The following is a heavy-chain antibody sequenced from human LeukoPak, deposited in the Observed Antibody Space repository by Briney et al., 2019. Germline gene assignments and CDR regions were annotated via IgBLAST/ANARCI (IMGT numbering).Heavy chain of an antibody. CDR3: AKSPKTGFLFDY. V-gene: IGHV3-66*01. D-gene: IGHD1-1*01. CDR1: GFTFSSYE. J-gene: IGHJ4*02. Sequence: PGGSLRLSCAASGFTFSSYEMNWVRQAPGKGLEWVSVIYGGVNTVYADSVQGRFTISRDNSNNTLYLQMSSLRAEDTAVYYCAKSPKTGFLFDYWGKGTLVTVSS. CDR2: IYGGVNT.